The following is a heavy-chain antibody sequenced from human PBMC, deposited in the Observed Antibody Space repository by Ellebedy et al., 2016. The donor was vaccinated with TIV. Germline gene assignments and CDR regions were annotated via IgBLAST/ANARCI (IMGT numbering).Heavy chain of an antibody. CDR2: IKEDGSEK. Sequence: GGSLRLSXAASGFTFSGYWISWVRQAPGKGLEWVANIKEDGSEKYYVDSVKGRFTISRDNAKNSLYLQMNSLRAEDTAVYFCARGGYYDSNGYPRCDYWGQGTLVTVSS. D-gene: IGHD3-22*01. V-gene: IGHV3-7*02. J-gene: IGHJ4*02. CDR1: GFTFSGYW. CDR3: ARGGYYDSNGYPRCDY.